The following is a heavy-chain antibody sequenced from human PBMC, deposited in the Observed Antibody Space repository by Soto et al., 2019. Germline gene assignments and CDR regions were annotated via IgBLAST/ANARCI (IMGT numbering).Heavy chain of an antibody. D-gene: IGHD1-26*01. V-gene: IGHV4-59*01. CDR2: ISYSGST. Sequence: TETLSLTCTISGGSISSYYWSWIRQPPGKGLEWIGYISYSGSTNYNPSLESRVTISIDTSKNQFSVKLSSVTAADTAVYYCARVKLVGITGKNFDYWGQGTLVTVSS. CDR1: GGSISSYY. CDR3: ARVKLVGITGKNFDY. J-gene: IGHJ4*02.